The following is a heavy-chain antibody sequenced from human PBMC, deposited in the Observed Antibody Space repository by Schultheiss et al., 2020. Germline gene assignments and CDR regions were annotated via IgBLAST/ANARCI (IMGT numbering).Heavy chain of an antibody. CDR2: INHSGST. D-gene: IGHD3-10*01. CDR1: GGSFSGYY. CDR3: ARVEEREVRGNWFDP. V-gene: IGHV4-34*01. Sequence: SQTLSLTCAVYGGSFSGYYWSWIRQPPGKGLEWIGEINHSGSTNYNPSLKSRVTISVDTSKNQFSLKLSSVTAADTAVYYCARVEEREVRGNWFDPWGQGTLVNASS. J-gene: IGHJ5*02.